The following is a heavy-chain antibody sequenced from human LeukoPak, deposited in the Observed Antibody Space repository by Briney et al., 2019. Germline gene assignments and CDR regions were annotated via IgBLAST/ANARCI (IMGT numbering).Heavy chain of an antibody. V-gene: IGHV1-8*01. CDR1: GYTFTSYD. J-gene: IGHJ4*02. Sequence: GASVKVSCKASGYTFTSYDINWVRQATGQGLEWMGWMNPNSGNTGYAQKFQGRVTMTRNTSISTAYMELSSLRSEDTAVYYCAIHCSSTSCYDYWGQGTLVTVSS. D-gene: IGHD2-2*01. CDR2: MNPNSGNT. CDR3: AIHCSSTSCYDY.